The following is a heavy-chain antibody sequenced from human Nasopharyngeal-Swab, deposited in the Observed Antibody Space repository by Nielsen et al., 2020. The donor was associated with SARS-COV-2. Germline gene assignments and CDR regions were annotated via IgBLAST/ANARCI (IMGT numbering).Heavy chain of an antibody. CDR2: ISSSSSYI. J-gene: IGHJ2*01. CDR1: GFTFNNYN. CDR3: ARGYFDL. V-gene: IGHV3-21*01. Sequence: GGSLRLSCAASGFTFNNYNFNWVRQAPGKGLEWVSSISSSSSYIYYADSVKGRFTISRDNAKNSLYLQMNSLRAEDTAVYYCARGYFDLWGRGTLVTVSS.